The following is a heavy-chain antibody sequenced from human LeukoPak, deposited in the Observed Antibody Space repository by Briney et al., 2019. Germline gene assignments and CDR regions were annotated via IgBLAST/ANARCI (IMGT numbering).Heavy chain of an antibody. CDR1: GFTFSSYA. CDR2: INWNGGST. CDR3: ARVYYYYYMDV. J-gene: IGHJ6*03. V-gene: IGHV3-20*04. Sequence: GGSLRLSCAASGFTFSSYAMSWVRQAPGKGLEWVSGINWNGGSTGYADSVKGRFTISRDNAKNSLYLQMNSPRAEDTALYYCARVYYYYYMDVWGKGTTVTVSS.